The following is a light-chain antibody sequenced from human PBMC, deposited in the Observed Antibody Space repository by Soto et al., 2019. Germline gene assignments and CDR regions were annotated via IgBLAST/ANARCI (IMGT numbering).Light chain of an antibody. Sequence: DIQMTQSPSTLSASVGDRVTITCRASQSINSWLAWYQQKPGKAPKLLIYKTSSLESGVPSRFSGSGSGTEFTLTISSLQPDDFATYYCQQYNNSPWTFDQGTKVEIK. V-gene: IGKV1-5*03. CDR1: QSINSW. CDR2: KTS. J-gene: IGKJ1*01. CDR3: QQYNNSPWT.